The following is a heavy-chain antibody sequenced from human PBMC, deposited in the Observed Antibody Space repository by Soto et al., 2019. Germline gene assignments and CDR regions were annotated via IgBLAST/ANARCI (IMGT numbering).Heavy chain of an antibody. CDR3: ARDRSTSGSQRYNWFDP. CDR2: IYTSGST. J-gene: IGHJ5*02. V-gene: IGHV4-4*07. D-gene: IGHD1-26*01. Sequence: SETLSLTCTVSGGSISSYYWSWIRQPAGKGLEWIGRIYTSGSTNYNPSLKSRVTMSVDTSKNQFSLKLSSVTAADTAVYYCARDRSTSGSQRYNWFDPWGQGTLVTVSS. CDR1: GGSISSYY.